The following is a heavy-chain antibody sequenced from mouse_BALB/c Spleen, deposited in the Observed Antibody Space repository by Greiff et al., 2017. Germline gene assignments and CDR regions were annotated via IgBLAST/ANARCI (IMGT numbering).Heavy chain of an antibody. CDR2: IYPYNGGT. CDR3: ARGVTRRVPVY. Sequence: EVQLQQSGPELVKPGASVKISCKASGYTFTDYNMHWVKQSHGKSLEWIGYIYPYNGGTGYNQKFKSKATLTVDNSSSTAYMEVRSLTSEDSAVYYCARGVTRRVPVYWGQGTTLTVSS. D-gene: IGHD2-12*01. J-gene: IGHJ2*01. CDR1: GYTFTDYN. V-gene: IGHV1S29*02.